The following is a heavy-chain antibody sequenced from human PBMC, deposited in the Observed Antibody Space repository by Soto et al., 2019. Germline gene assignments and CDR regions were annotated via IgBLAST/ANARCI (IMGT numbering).Heavy chain of an antibody. J-gene: IGHJ4*02. CDR3: ARDTRAIAVAGTVDY. CDR1: GFTFSSYA. D-gene: IGHD6-19*01. Sequence: QVQLVESGGGVVQPGRSLRLSCAASGFTFSSYAMHWVRQAPGKGLEWVAVISYDGSNKYYADSVKGRFTISRDNSKNKLYLQMNSLRAEDTAVYYCARDTRAIAVAGTVDYWGQGTLVTVSS. CDR2: ISYDGSNK. V-gene: IGHV3-30-3*01.